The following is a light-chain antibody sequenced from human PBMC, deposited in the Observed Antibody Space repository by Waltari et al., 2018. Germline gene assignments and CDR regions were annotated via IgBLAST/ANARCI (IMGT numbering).Light chain of an antibody. Sequence: EIVLTQSPGTLSLSPGERATLSCRASQSVSRALAWYQQKPGQAPRLLIYAASTRATGVPDRFSGSGSGTDFSLTTSRLDPEDFAVYYCQHYVNLPVTFGQGTKVEI. V-gene: IGKV3-20*01. J-gene: IGKJ1*01. CDR3: QHYVNLPVT. CDR1: QSVSRA. CDR2: AAS.